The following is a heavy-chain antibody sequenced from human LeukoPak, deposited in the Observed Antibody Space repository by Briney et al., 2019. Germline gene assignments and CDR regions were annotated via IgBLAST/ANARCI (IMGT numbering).Heavy chain of an antibody. CDR2: IWYDGSNK. D-gene: IGHD6-13*01. CDR1: GFTFNSYG. V-gene: IGHV3-33*01. CDR3: ARPRSYSSSWSPVDY. Sequence: PGRSLRLSCAASGFTFNSYGMHWFRQAPGKGLEWVALIWYDGSNKYYADSVKGRFTISRDNSKNTLYLQMNSLRAEATAVYYCARPRSYSSSWSPVDYWGQGTLVTVSS. J-gene: IGHJ4*02.